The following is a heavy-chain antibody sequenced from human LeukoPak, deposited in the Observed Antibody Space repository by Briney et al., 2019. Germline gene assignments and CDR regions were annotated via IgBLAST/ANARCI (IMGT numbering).Heavy chain of an antibody. D-gene: IGHD1-26*01. CDR3: ARAYYQGDAFDI. CDR2: IYYSGST. J-gene: IGHJ3*02. V-gene: IGHV4-59*01. CDR1: DGSISSYY. Sequence: SETLSLTCTVSDGSISSYYWSWIRQPPGKGLEWIGYIYYSGSTNYNPSLKSRVTISVDTSKNQFSLKLSSVTAADTAVYYCARAYYQGDAFDIWGQGTMVTVSS.